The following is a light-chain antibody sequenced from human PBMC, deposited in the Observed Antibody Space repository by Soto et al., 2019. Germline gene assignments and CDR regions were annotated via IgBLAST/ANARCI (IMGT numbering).Light chain of an antibody. CDR2: AAS. CDR3: QQSYNTPVT. Sequence: DIQMTQSPSTLSASVGDRVTITCRASQSISSWLARYQQKPGKAPKLLIYAASNLQSGVPSRFSGSGSGTDFTLTITSLRPEDFATYWCQQSYNTPVTFGQGTRLEIK. J-gene: IGKJ5*01. V-gene: IGKV1-39*01. CDR1: QSISSW.